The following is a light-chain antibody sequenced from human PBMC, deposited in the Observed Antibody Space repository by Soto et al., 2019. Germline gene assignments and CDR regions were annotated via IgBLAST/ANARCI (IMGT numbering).Light chain of an antibody. V-gene: IGKV4-1*01. J-gene: IGKJ4*01. Sequence: DIVMTQSPDSLAVSLGERATINCKSSQSVLYNSNNKNYLAWYQQEPGQPPKLLIYWASTRESGVPDRFSGSGSGTDFTLTISTLQAEDVAVYYCPQYYSLPLTFGGGTKVEIK. CDR3: PQYYSLPLT. CDR2: WAS. CDR1: QSVLYNSNNKNY.